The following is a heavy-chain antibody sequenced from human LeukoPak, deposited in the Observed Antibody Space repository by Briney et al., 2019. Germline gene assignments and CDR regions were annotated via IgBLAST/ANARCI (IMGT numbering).Heavy chain of an antibody. J-gene: IGHJ3*02. Sequence: GESLKISCKGSGYSFTSYWIGGARQMPGKGLEWMDILYPCDSDPRYSPFFQGQATLSAKKSITTAYLQWSSLKASDTAMYYCARRGRTYFGSRVYPQPMDAFDIWGQGTMVTVSS. CDR3: ARRGRTYFGSRVYPQPMDAFDI. D-gene: IGHD3-22*01. CDR1: GYSFTSYW. V-gene: IGHV5-51*01. CDR2: LYPCDSDP.